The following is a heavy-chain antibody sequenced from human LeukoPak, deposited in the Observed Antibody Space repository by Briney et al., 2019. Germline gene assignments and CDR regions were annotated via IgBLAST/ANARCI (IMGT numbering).Heavy chain of an antibody. CDR2: IGSSSSYI. CDR3: ARGPYSSSWYGVATDY. J-gene: IGHJ4*02. D-gene: IGHD6-13*01. CDR1: GFTFSSYS. Sequence: GGSLRLSCAASGFTFSSYSMSWVRQAPGKGLEWVSSIGSSSSYIYYADSVKGRFTISRDNAKNSLYLQMNGLRAEDTAVYYCARGPYSSSWYGVATDYWGQGTLVTVSS. V-gene: IGHV3-21*01.